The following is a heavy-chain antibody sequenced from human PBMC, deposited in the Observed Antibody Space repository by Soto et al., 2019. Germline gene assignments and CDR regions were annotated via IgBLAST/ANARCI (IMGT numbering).Heavy chain of an antibody. CDR3: AREVGSRGFDAFDI. V-gene: IGHV4-59*01. Sequence: SEPLSLTCTVSGGSISSYYWSCIRQPPGKGLEWIGYIYYSGSTNYNPSLKSRVTISVDTSRNQFSLKLSSVTAADTAVYYCAREVGSRGFDAFDIWGQGTMVTVSS. J-gene: IGHJ3*02. D-gene: IGHD1-26*01. CDR2: IYYSGST. CDR1: GGSISSYY.